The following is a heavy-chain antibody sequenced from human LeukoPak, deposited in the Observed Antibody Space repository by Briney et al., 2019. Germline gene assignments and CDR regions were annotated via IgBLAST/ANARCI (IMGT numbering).Heavy chain of an antibody. CDR1: GYTFTSYG. CDR2: ISAYNGNT. D-gene: IGHD5-24*01. Sequence: ASVKVSCKASGYTFTSYGISWVRQAPGQGLEWMGWISAYNGNTKYAQKLQGRVTMTTDTSTSTAYMELRSLRSEDMAVYSCARGRDGYIPYNWFDPWGQGTLVTVSS. V-gene: IGHV1-18*03. CDR3: ARGRDGYIPYNWFDP. J-gene: IGHJ5*02.